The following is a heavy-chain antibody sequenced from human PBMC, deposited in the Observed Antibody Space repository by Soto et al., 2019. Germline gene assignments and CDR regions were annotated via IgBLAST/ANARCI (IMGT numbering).Heavy chain of an antibody. Sequence: QITLKESGPTLVKPTQTLTLTCTFSGFSLSTSGVGVGWIRQPPGKALEWLALIYWDDDKRYSPSLKSRLTITXXTSKNQVVLTMTNMDPVDTATYYCAHRQRTVYFDYWGQGTLVTVSS. CDR2: IYWDDDK. CDR3: AHRQRTVYFDY. J-gene: IGHJ4*02. D-gene: IGHD4-17*01. V-gene: IGHV2-5*02. CDR1: GFSLSTSGVG.